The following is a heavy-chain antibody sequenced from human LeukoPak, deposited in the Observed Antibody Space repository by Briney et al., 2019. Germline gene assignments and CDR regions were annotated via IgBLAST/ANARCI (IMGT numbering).Heavy chain of an antibody. CDR3: ARARNYYGSGSYYKTPGPLGYFDY. CDR1: RGSISSTGYY. Sequence: SETLSLTCTVSRGSISSTGYYWSWIRQPPGKGLEWIGEINHSGSTNYNPSLKSRVTISVDTSKNQFSLKLSSVTAADTAVHYCARARNYYGSGSYYKTPGPLGYFDYWGQGTLVTVSS. V-gene: IGHV4-39*07. CDR2: INHSGST. D-gene: IGHD3-10*01. J-gene: IGHJ4*02.